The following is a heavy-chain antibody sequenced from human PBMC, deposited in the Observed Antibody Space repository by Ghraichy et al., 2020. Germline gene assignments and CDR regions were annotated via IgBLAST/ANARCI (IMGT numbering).Heavy chain of an antibody. CDR1: GFTFSTYW. D-gene: IGHD2-2*02. Sequence: GGSLRLPCAASGFTFSTYWMHWVRQAPGKGLVWVAHINTDGSSTSYADSVKGRFTISRDNAKNTLYLQMNSLRAEDTAVYYCARSAYCSSTSCYTYFDYWGQGTLVTVSS. J-gene: IGHJ4*02. CDR2: INTDGSST. CDR3: ARSAYCSSTSCYTYFDY. V-gene: IGHV3-74*01.